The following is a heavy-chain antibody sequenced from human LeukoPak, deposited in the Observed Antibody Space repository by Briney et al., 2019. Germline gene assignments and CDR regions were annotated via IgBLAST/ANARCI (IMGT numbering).Heavy chain of an antibody. Sequence: TSETLSLTCTVSGDSISNYYWSWIRQPPGKGLEWIGYIYYSGSTNYNPSLKSRATISVDTSKNQFSLKLSSVTAADTAVYYCARVRWNYYFDYWGQGTLVTVSS. V-gene: IGHV4-59*01. D-gene: IGHD1-7*01. CDR1: GDSISNYY. CDR3: ARVRWNYYFDY. J-gene: IGHJ4*02. CDR2: IYYSGST.